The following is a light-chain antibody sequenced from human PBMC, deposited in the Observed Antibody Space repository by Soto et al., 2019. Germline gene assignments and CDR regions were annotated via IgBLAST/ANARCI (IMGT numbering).Light chain of an antibody. CDR2: WAS. V-gene: IGKV4-1*01. J-gene: IGKJ3*01. Sequence: DIVMTQSPDSLAVSLGERATINCKSSQSVLYSSNNKNYLAWYQQKPGQPPKLLIYWASTRESGVPDRFSGRGSGTDFTLTISSLQAEDVAVYYCQQYYSTPFTFGPGTKVYIK. CDR1: QSVLYSSNNKNY. CDR3: QQYYSTPFT.